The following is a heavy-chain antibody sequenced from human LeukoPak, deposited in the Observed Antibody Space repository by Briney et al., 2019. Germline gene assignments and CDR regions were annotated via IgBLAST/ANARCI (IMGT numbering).Heavy chain of an antibody. Sequence: SETLSLTCTVSGGSISSSSYYWGWIRQPPGKGLEWIGSIYYSGSTYYNPSLKSRVTISVDTSKNQFSLKLSSVTAADTAVYYCARPGGDYVTGAFDIWGQGTMVTVSS. J-gene: IGHJ3*02. CDR1: GGSISSSSYY. CDR3: ARPGGDYVTGAFDI. V-gene: IGHV4-39*07. D-gene: IGHD4-17*01. CDR2: IYYSGST.